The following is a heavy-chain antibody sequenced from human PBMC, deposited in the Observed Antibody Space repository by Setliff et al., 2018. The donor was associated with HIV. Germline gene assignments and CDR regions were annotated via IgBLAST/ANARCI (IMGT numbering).Heavy chain of an antibody. J-gene: IGHJ4*02. D-gene: IGHD3-3*01. CDR2: ISYDGINK. V-gene: IGHV3-30-3*02. CDR1: GFTFSSYA. CDR3: AKERLRFLEWLPLDY. Sequence: LRLSCAASGFTFSSYAMHWVRQAPGKGLEWVAVISYDGINKYYADSVKGRFTISRDNSKNTLYLQMNSLRAEDTAVYYCAKERLRFLEWLPLDYWGQGTLVTVSS.